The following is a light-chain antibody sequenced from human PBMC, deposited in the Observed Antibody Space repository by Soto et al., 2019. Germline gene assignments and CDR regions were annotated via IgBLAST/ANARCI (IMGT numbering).Light chain of an antibody. V-gene: IGKV3-20*01. J-gene: IGKJ1*01. CDR3: QQYKSWRT. Sequence: EIVLTQSPGTLSLSPGERATLSCRASQSVSNNYLAWYQQKPGQAPRLLIYGISKRATDIPDRFSGSGSGTEFTLTISGLQSEDFGVYYCQQYKSWRTFGQGTKVDIK. CDR2: GIS. CDR1: QSVSNNY.